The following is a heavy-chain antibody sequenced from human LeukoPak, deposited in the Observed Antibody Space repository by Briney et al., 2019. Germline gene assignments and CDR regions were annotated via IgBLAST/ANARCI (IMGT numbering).Heavy chain of an antibody. Sequence: SVKVSCKASGGTFSSYTISWVRQAPGQGLEWMGRIIPILGIANYAQKFQGRVTITADKSTSTAYMELSSLRSEDTAVYYCAGKPRSKCTNGVCRQGYWGQGTLVTVSS. V-gene: IGHV1-69*02. CDR1: GGTFSSYT. CDR2: IIPILGIA. J-gene: IGHJ4*02. D-gene: IGHD2-8*01. CDR3: AGKPRSKCTNGVCRQGY.